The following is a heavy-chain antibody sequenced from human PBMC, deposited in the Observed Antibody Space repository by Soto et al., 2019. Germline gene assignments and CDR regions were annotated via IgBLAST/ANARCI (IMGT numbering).Heavy chain of an antibody. CDR3: ERQTSGWMDFDY. CDR1: GGSISGSSYY. Sequence: SETLSLTCTVSGGSISGSSYYWGWTRQPPGKGLEWIGSIYYSGSTYYNPSLKSRVTISVDTSKNQFSLKLSSVTAADTAVYYCERQTSGWMDFDYWGQGTLVTVSS. V-gene: IGHV4-39*01. D-gene: IGHD6-19*01. CDR2: IYYSGST. J-gene: IGHJ4*02.